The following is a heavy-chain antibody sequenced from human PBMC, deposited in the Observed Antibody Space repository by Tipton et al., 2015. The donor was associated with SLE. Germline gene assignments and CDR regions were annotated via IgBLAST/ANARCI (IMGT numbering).Heavy chain of an antibody. D-gene: IGHD3-10*01. CDR2: IYHSGST. V-gene: IGHV4-38-2*02. Sequence: TLSLTCTVSGYSISSGFYWGWIRQPPGKGLEWIGNIYHSGSTFYNPSLKSRVTISVDTSKNQFSLKLSSVTAADTAVYYCARVKGRLLWFGDEGYWGQGTLVTVSS. CDR1: GYSISSGFY. J-gene: IGHJ4*02. CDR3: ARVKGRLLWFGDEGY.